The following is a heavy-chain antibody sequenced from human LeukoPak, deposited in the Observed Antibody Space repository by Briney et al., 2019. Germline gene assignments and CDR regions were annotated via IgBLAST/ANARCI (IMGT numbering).Heavy chain of an antibody. D-gene: IGHD3-22*01. J-gene: IGHJ5*02. CDR3: ARQFTMIVVVITTQGDNWFDP. CDR2: SYYSRST. Sequence: WETLSLTCTVSGGSISSSSYYWGWIRQPPGKGLEWIGSSYYSRSTYYNPSLKSRVTISVDTSKNQFSLKLSSVTAADTAVYYCARQFTMIVVVITTQGDNWFDPWGQGTLVTVP. CDR1: GGSISSSSYY. V-gene: IGHV4-39*01.